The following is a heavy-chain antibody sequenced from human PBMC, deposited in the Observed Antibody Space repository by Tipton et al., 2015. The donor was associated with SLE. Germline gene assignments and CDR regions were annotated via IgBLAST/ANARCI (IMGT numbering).Heavy chain of an antibody. CDR1: GGSLSDTSNY. CDR3: ARPPPYCSGGTCYCNGFDI. D-gene: IGHD2-15*01. V-gene: IGHV4-39*01. CDR2: IHFSGKT. J-gene: IGHJ3*02. Sequence: TLSLTCTVSGGSLSDTSNYWAWIRQAPGKVLEWIGSIHFSGKTYYNPSLMSRVTISIDTSKNQFSLKLTSVTAADTAVYYCARPPPYCSGGTCYCNGFDIWGQGAMVTVSS.